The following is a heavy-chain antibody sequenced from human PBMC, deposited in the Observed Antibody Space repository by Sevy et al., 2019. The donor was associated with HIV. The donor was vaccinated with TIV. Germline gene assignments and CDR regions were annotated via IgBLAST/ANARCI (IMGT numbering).Heavy chain of an antibody. V-gene: IGHV3-23*01. CDR2: ISGSGGST. D-gene: IGHD3-16*01. CDR1: GFTFSSYA. CDR3: AKASLMITVVTPICDY. J-gene: IGHJ4*02. Sequence: GGSLRLSCAASGFTFSSYAMSWVRQAPGKGLEWVSAISGSGGSTYYADSVKGRFTISRDNSKNTLYLQMNSLRAEDTAVYYCAKASLMITVVTPICDYWGQGTLVTVS.